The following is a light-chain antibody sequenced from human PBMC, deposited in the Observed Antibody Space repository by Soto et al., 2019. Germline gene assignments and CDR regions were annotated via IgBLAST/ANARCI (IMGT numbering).Light chain of an antibody. Sequence: DIALTQSPGTLSLSPGDRAILSCRASQSVNSGSLAWYQQRPGQAPRLLIYGATIRATGIPDKFSGSGSGTDFTLTISRLEPEDFAVYYCQQYGSSVRTFGQETKVEIK. CDR3: QQYGSSVRT. CDR2: GAT. J-gene: IGKJ1*01. CDR1: QSVNSGS. V-gene: IGKV3-20*01.